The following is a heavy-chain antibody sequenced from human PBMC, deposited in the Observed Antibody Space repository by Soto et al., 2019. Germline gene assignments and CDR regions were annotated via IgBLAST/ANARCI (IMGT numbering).Heavy chain of an antibody. D-gene: IGHD3-16*01. CDR1: GGSISSYY. V-gene: IGHV4-59*01. CDR3: ARDLDGSLNY. Sequence: SETLSLTCTVSGGSISSYYWSWIRQPPGKGLEWIGYIYYSGSTNYNPSLKGRVTISVDTSKNQFSLKLSSVTAADTAVYYCARDLDGSLNYWGQGTLVTVSS. J-gene: IGHJ4*02. CDR2: IYYSGST.